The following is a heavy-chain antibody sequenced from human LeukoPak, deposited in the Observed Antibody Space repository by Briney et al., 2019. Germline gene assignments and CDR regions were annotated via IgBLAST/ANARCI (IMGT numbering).Heavy chain of an antibody. CDR2: ISYDGSNK. D-gene: IGHD3-10*01. CDR3: ARAGRGVTLYTDY. Sequence: GRSLRLSCAASGFTFSSYAMHWVRQAPGKGLEWVAVISYDGSNKYYADSVKGRFTTSRDNSKNTLYLQMNSLRAEDTAVYYCARAGRGVTLYTDYWGQGTLVTVSS. CDR1: GFTFSSYA. J-gene: IGHJ4*02. V-gene: IGHV3-30*04.